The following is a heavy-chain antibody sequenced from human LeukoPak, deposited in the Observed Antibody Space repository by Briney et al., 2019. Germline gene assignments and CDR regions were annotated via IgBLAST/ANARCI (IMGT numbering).Heavy chain of an antibody. V-gene: IGHV1-46*01. Sequence: ASVKVSCKASGYTFSNYYIHWVRQAPGQGLEWMGKTNPSGGRTVYAQKFQGRVTVTRDTSTSTVYMDLSSLRSEDAAVYYCVRELAGGYFDYWGQGTLVTVSS. J-gene: IGHJ4*02. CDR3: VRELAGGYFDY. CDR2: TNPSGGRT. CDR1: GYTFSNYY. D-gene: IGHD4-23*01.